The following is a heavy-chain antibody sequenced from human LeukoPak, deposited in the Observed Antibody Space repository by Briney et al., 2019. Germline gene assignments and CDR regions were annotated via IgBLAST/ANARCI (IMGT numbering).Heavy chain of an antibody. CDR3: ARLKVGAGYAPFDY. V-gene: IGHV4-59*01. CDR1: GGSISSYY. Sequence: SETLSLTCTVSGGSISSYYWSWIRQPPGKGLEWIGYIYYSGSTNYNPYLKSRVTISVDTSKNQFSLKLSSVTAADTAVYYCARLKVGAGYAPFDYWGQGTLVTVSS. CDR2: IYYSGST. J-gene: IGHJ4*02. D-gene: IGHD3-16*01.